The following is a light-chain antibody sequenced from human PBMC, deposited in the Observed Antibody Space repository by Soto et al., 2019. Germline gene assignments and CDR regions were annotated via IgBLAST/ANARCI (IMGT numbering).Light chain of an antibody. Sequence: EIVLTQSPGTLSLSPGERATLSCWASQSVSSSYLAWYQQKPGQAPRLLISGASSRATGIPDRFTGSASETSFTLTISRLEPEDFALYYCQHYQSGHPITFGQGTRLEIK. J-gene: IGKJ5*01. CDR3: QHYQSGHPIT. V-gene: IGKV3-20*01. CDR1: QSVSSSY. CDR2: GAS.